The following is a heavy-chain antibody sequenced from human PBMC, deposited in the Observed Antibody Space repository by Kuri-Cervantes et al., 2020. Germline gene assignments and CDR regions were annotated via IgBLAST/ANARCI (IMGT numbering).Heavy chain of an antibody. V-gene: IGHV3-23*01. D-gene: IGHD3-10*01. CDR1: GFTFDDYA. J-gene: IGHJ6*03. Sequence: GGSLRLSCAASGFTFDDYAMHWVRQAPGKGLVWVSVISGNGETTYYADSVKGRFTISRDNSKNTLYMQMNSLRVEETAVYYCARRVWFGEGYYMDVWGQGTRVTVSS. CDR3: ARRVWFGEGYYMDV. CDR2: ISGNGETT.